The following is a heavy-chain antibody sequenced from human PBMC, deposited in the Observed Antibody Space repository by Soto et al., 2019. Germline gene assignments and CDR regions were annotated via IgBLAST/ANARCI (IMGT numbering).Heavy chain of an antibody. Sequence: QVQLVQSGAEVKKPGSSVKVSCKASGGTFSSYAISWVRQAPGQGLEWRGGTIPIFGTSNYAQKFQGRVTITADESTSTVYMELSSLRSEDTAVYYCARRSIAAPIYYYGMDVWGQGTTVTVSS. J-gene: IGHJ6*02. CDR2: TIPIFGTS. CDR3: ARRSIAAPIYYYGMDV. V-gene: IGHV1-69*01. CDR1: GGTFSSYA. D-gene: IGHD6-6*01.